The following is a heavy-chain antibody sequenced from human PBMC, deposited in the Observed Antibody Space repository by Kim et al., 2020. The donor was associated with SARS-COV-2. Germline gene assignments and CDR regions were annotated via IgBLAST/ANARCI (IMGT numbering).Heavy chain of an antibody. J-gene: IGHJ6*02. D-gene: IGHD2-8*01. CDR3: ARAPFCTNGVCYRSFYYYYGMDV. Sequence: SETLSLTCTVSGGSISIYYWTWIRQPPGKGLEWIWHINYSGSSNYNPSLKSRVTLSVDTSKNQFSLKLSSVTDADTAVYYCARAPFCTNGVCYRSFYYYYGMDVWGQGTTVTVSS. V-gene: IGHV4-59*13. CDR1: GGSISIYY. CDR2: INYSGSS.